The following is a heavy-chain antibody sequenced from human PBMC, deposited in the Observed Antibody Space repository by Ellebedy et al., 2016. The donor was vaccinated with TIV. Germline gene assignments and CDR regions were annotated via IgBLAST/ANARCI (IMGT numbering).Heavy chain of an antibody. CDR2: IDPSDSYT. V-gene: IGHV5-10-1*01. Sequence: PGGSLRLSCKGSGYSFTSYWISWVRQMPGKGLEWMGRIDPSDSYTNYSPSFQGHVTISADKSISTAYLQWSSLKASDTAMYYCARTPGAGYCSGGSCYTRHYYYGMDVWGQGTTVTVSS. D-gene: IGHD2-15*01. J-gene: IGHJ6*02. CDR1: GYSFTSYW. CDR3: ARTPGAGYCSGGSCYTRHYYYGMDV.